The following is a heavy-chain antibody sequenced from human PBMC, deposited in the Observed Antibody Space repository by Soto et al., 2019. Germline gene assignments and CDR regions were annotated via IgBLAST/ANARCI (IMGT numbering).Heavy chain of an antibody. V-gene: IGHV4-39*01. CDR2: IYYSGST. J-gene: IGHJ4*02. CDR3: ARQGTTVPTFDY. Sequence: SETLSLTCTVSGGSISTTLYYWGWIRQPPGKGLEWIGNIYYSGSTYDNPSLRHRLTMSVDTSKNQFSLELNSVTAADTAVYYCARQGTTVPTFDYWGQGTLVTVSS. D-gene: IGHD4-17*01. CDR1: GGSISTTLYY.